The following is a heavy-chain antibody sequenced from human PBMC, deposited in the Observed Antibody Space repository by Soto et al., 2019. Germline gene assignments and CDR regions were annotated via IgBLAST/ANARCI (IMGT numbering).Heavy chain of an antibody. Sequence: ASVKVSCKASGYTFTSYDINWVRQATGQGLEWMGWMNPNSGNTGYAQKFQGRVTMTRNTSISTAYMELSSLRSEDTAVYYCARGSYSSSWYANWFDPWGQGTLVTVPQ. CDR3: ARGSYSSSWYANWFDP. CDR1: GYTFTSYD. D-gene: IGHD6-13*01. CDR2: MNPNSGNT. V-gene: IGHV1-8*01. J-gene: IGHJ5*02.